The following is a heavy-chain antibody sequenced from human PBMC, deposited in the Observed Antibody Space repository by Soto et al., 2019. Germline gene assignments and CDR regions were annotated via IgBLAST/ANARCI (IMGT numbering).Heavy chain of an antibody. V-gene: IGHV3-23*01. D-gene: IGHD2-15*01. CDR1: GFTFSSYA. CDR3: AKAGSRYCSGGSCSTPLDY. CDR2: ISGSGGST. J-gene: IGHJ4*02. Sequence: GGSLRLSCAASGFTFSSYAMSWVRQAPGKGLEWVSAISGSGGSTYYADSVKGRFTISRDNSKNTLYLQMNSLRAEDTAVYYCAKAGSRYCSGGSCSTPLDYWGQGTLVTVSS.